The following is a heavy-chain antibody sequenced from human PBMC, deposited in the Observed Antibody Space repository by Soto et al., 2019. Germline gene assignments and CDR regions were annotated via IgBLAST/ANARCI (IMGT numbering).Heavy chain of an antibody. CDR3: ARSHYDFWSGYYIPYYYGMDV. D-gene: IGHD3-3*01. V-gene: IGHV3-7*01. Sequence: RLSCAASGFTFSSYWMSWVRQAPGKGLEWVANIKQDGSEKYYVDSVKGRFTISRDNAKNSLYLQMNSLRAEDTAVYYCARSHYDFWSGYYIPYYYGMDVWGQGTTVTVSS. J-gene: IGHJ6*02. CDR2: IKQDGSEK. CDR1: GFTFSSYW.